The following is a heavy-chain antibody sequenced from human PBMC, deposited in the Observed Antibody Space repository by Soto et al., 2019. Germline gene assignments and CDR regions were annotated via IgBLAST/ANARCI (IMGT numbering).Heavy chain of an antibody. CDR2: IYYSGST. D-gene: IGHD3-22*01. CDR1: GGSISSYY. Sequence: PSETLSLTCTVSGGSISSYYWSWIRQPPGKGLEWIGYIYYSGSTNYNPSPKSRVTISVDTSKNQFSLKLSSVTAADTAVYYCARIYYYDSSGYLDYWGQGTLVTVSS. V-gene: IGHV4-59*01. J-gene: IGHJ4*02. CDR3: ARIYYYDSSGYLDY.